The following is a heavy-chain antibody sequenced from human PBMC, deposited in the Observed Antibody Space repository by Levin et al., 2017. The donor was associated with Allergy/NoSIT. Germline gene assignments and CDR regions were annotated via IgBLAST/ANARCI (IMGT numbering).Heavy chain of an antibody. V-gene: IGHV3-9*01. J-gene: IGHJ3*02. CDR1: GFIFDDYA. Sequence: SCAASGFIFDDYAMHWVRQAPGKGLEWVSGISWNSGSIGYADSVKGRFTISRDNAKNSLYLQMNSLRTEDTALYYCARDNIGLPDAFDIWGQGTMVIVSS. CDR2: ISWNSGSI. D-gene: IGHD3-10*01. CDR3: ARDNIGLPDAFDI.